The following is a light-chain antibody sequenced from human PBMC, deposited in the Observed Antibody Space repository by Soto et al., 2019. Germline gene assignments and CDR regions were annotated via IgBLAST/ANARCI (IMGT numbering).Light chain of an antibody. CDR3: QQHSSLPYT. V-gene: IGKV1-33*01. CDR1: QDISIY. Sequence: DIQMTQSPSSLSASVRDRVNITCQASQDISIYLNWYQQKPGRAPKLLIYDVSKSETGVPSRFKASGSGTDFSFTIDSLQTEDAATYYCQQHSSLPYTFGQGTKLEI. CDR2: DVS. J-gene: IGKJ2*01.